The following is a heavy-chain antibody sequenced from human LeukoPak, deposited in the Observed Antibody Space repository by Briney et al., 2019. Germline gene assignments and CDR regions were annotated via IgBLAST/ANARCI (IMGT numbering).Heavy chain of an antibody. J-gene: IGHJ3*02. CDR1: GGSISGSYY. D-gene: IGHD3-9*01. CDR3: ARVSIYDILTGYYPPDAFDI. V-gene: IGHV4-4*07. Sequence: SETLSLTCTVSGGSISGSYYWSWIRQPAGKGLEWIGRIYTSGSTNYNPSLKSRVTISVDTSKNQFSLKLSSVTAADTAVYYCARVSIYDILTGYYPPDAFDIWGQGTMVTVSS. CDR2: IYTSGST.